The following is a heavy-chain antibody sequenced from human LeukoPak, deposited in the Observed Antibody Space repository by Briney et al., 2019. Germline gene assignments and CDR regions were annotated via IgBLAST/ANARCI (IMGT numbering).Heavy chain of an antibody. V-gene: IGHV3-23*01. CDR3: AKDLSNLWTGYYLDY. D-gene: IGHD3/OR15-3a*01. CDR2: ISGSGGST. CDR1: GFTFSSYA. J-gene: IGHJ4*02. Sequence: GGSLRLSCAASGFTFSSYAMSWVRQAPGKGLEWVSVISGSGGSTHYADSVKGRFTISRDNSKNTLYLQMNNLRAEDTAVYYCAKDLSNLWTGYYLDYWGQGTLVTVSS.